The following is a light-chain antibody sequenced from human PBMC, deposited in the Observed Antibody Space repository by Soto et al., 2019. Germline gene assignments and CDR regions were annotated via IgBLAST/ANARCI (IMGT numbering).Light chain of an antibody. CDR1: SSDVGSYNL. Sequence: QSALTQPASVSGSPGQSITISCTGTSSDVGSYNLVSWYQQHPGKAPKLMIYEGSKRPSGVSNRFSGSKSGNTASLTISGLQAEDEADYYCCSYAGSSTFFVVFGGGTKRTVL. J-gene: IGLJ2*01. CDR2: EGS. V-gene: IGLV2-23*03. CDR3: CSYAGSSTFFVV.